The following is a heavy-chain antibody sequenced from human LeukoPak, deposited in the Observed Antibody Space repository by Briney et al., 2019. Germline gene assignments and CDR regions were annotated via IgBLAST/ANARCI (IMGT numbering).Heavy chain of an antibody. V-gene: IGHV1-18*01. CDR3: ATLPGIAAAGYFDY. CDR2: ISAYNGNT. Sequence: ASVTVSCKASGYTFTSYGISWVRQAPGQGLEWMGWISAYNGNTNYAQKLQGRVTMTTDTSTSTAYLELRSLRSEDTAVYYCATLPGIAAAGYFDYWGQGTLVTVSS. CDR1: GYTFTSYG. D-gene: IGHD6-13*01. J-gene: IGHJ4*02.